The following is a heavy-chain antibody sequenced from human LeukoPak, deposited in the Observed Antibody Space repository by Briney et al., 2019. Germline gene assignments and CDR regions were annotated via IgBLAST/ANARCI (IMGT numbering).Heavy chain of an antibody. CDR3: AGAYCGGDCYSGRAFDI. D-gene: IGHD2-21*02. CDR2: IYYSGST. J-gene: IGHJ3*02. CDR1: GGSISNYY. Sequence: PSETLSLTCSVSGGSISNYYWTWIRQPPGKGLEWIGYIYYSGSTNYNPSLKSRVTMSVDTSKNQFSLKLSSVTAADTAVYYCAGAYCGGDCYSGRAFDIWGQGTMVTVSS. V-gene: IGHV4-59*12.